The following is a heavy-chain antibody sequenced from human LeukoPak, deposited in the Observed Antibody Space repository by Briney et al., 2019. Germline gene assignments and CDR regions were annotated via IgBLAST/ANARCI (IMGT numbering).Heavy chain of an antibody. CDR1: GFTFDDYG. CDR2: INWNGGST. CDR3: ARSGTFRLVVPAADAFDI. V-gene: IGHV3-20*01. D-gene: IGHD2-2*01. Sequence: GGSLRLSCAASGFTFDDYGMSWVRQAPGKGLEWVSGINWNGGSTGYADSVKGRFTISRDNAKNSLYLQMNSLRAEDTALYHCARSGTFRLVVPAADAFDIWGQGTMVTVSS. J-gene: IGHJ3*02.